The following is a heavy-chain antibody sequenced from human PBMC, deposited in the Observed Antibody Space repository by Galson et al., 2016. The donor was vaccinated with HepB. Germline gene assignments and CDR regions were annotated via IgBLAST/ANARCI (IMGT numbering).Heavy chain of an antibody. D-gene: IGHD1-20*01. Sequence: QSGAEVTKPGESLKISCKGSGFDFTSYWIGWVRQMPGKGLERMGTVSPANSDTRYSPSFQGQVTFSVDKSISTAYLQWNSLKASDSAMSYCGKRLAPYNWNDVWFDPWGQGTRVIVSS. V-gene: IGHV5-51*01. CDR1: GFDFTSYW. CDR3: GKRLAPYNWNDVWFDP. CDR2: VSPANSDT. J-gene: IGHJ5*02.